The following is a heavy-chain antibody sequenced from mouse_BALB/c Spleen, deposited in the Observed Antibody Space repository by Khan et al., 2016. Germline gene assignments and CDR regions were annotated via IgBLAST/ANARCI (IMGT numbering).Heavy chain of an antibody. CDR2: IIYSGST. J-gene: IGHJ4*01. Sequence: EVQLQESGPGLMKPSQSLSLTCTVTGYSITSDYAWNWIRQFPGNKLEWMGYIIYSGSTTYTPSLKRRISITRDTSTNQFFLQLNSVTIEDTATXYWASDGPNYAMDYWGQGTSVTVSS. D-gene: IGHD2-3*01. V-gene: IGHV3-2*02. CDR3: ASDGPNYAMDY. CDR1: GYSITSDYA.